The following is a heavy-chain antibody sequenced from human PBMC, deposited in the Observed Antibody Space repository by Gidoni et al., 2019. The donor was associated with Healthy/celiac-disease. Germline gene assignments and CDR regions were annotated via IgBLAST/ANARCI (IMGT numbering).Heavy chain of an antibody. CDR1: GFTFSSYA. V-gene: IGHV3-30-3*01. CDR2: ISYDGSNK. J-gene: IGHJ4*02. Sequence: QVQLVESGGGVVQPGRSLRLSCAASGFTFSSYALHWVRQAPGKGWEWLAVISYDGSNKYYADSVKGRFTISRDNSKNTLYLQMNSLRAEDTAVYYCAKNAIGAASYYRAYYFDYWGQGTLVTVSS. D-gene: IGHD1-26*01. CDR3: AKNAIGAASYYRAYYFDY.